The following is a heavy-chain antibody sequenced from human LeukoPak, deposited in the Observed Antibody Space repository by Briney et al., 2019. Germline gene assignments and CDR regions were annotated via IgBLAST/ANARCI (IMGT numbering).Heavy chain of an antibody. CDR3: ARVKRFPTVWFDP. D-gene: IGHD3-10*01. Sequence: GASVKVSCKASGYTFSDYDINWVRQAAGQGLEWMGWMNPITGSTGYVQKFRGRIIMTRDTSITTAFMELTSLTSDDTAIYYWARVKRFPTVWFDPWGQGTLVSVSS. CDR2: MNPITGST. V-gene: IGHV1-8*01. CDR1: GYTFSDYD. J-gene: IGHJ5*02.